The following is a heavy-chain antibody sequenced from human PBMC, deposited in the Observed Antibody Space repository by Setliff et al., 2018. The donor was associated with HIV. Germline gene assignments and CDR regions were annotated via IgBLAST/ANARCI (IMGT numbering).Heavy chain of an antibody. CDR1: GGSISSSSYY. Sequence: SETLSLTCTVSGGSISSSSYYWGWIRQPPGKGLEWIGYSSTSGCTNCNPSLESRVTISVDTSKNQFSLKLSSVTAADTAMYYCARAKGYCNDDGCFSNFDYWGQGTLVTVSS. D-gene: IGHD2-15*01. J-gene: IGHJ4*02. CDR2: SSTSGCT. CDR3: ARAKGYCNDDGCFSNFDY. V-gene: IGHV4-61*05.